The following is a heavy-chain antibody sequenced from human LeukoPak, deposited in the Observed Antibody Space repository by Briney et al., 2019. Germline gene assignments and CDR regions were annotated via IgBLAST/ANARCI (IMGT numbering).Heavy chain of an antibody. CDR2: INHSGST. J-gene: IGHJ5*02. V-gene: IGHV4-34*09. D-gene: IGHD6-13*01. CDR3: ARALRGVAAAGTPNWFDP. Sequence: SETLSLTCAVYGGSFSGYYWSWIRQPPGKGLEWIGEINHSGSTNYNPSLKSRVTISVDTSKNQFSLKLSSVTAADTAVYYCARALRGVAAAGTPNWFDPWGQGTLVTVSS. CDR1: GGSFSGYY.